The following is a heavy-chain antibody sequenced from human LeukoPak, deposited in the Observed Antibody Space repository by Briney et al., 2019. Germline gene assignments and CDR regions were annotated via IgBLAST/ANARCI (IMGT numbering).Heavy chain of an antibody. CDR2: ISAYNGNT. J-gene: IGHJ4*02. Sequence: ASVKVSCKASSYTFTSYGISWVRQAPGQGLEWMGWISAYNGNTNYAQKLQGRVTMTTDTSTSTAYMELRSLRSDDTAVYYCARAGGVVPAAIFLSYWGQGTLVTVSS. CDR1: SYTFTSYG. D-gene: IGHD2-2*02. V-gene: IGHV1-18*01. CDR3: ARAGGVVPAAIFLSY.